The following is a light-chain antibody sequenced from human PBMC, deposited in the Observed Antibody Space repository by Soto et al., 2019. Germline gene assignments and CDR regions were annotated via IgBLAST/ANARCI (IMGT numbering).Light chain of an antibody. CDR1: SSNIGAGYD. CDR3: QSYDSSLSAL. V-gene: IGLV1-40*01. CDR2: GNS. J-gene: IGLJ3*02. Sequence: QSVLTQPPSVSGAPGQRVTISFTGSSSNIGAGYDVHWYQQLPGTAPKLLIYGNSNRPSGVPDRFSGSKSGTSASLAITGLQAEDAADYYCQSYDSSLSALFGGGTKLTVL.